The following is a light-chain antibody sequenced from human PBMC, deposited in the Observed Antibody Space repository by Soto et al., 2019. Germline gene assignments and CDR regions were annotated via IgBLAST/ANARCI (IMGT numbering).Light chain of an antibody. CDR2: GAS. Sequence: IVLTQSASTLSWSPGERVTLSWRASQRVYSSYLAWYQQRPGQAPRLLFYGASIRATGIPDRFSGSAYGTDFSLTISRLETEDFAVCYCHQYASSPWTFGQGTKVDTK. CDR3: HQYASSPWT. J-gene: IGKJ1*01. V-gene: IGKV3-20*01. CDR1: QRVYSSY.